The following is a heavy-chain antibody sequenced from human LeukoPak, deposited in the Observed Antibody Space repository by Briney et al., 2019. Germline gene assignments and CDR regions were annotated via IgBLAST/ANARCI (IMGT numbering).Heavy chain of an antibody. D-gene: IGHD4-17*01. V-gene: IGHV1-2*02. CDR3: ARVRDYGEYNWFDP. J-gene: IGHJ5*02. CDR2: INPNSGGT. Sequence: ASVKVSCKASGYTSTGYYMHWVRQAPGQGLEWMGWINPNSGGTNYAQKFQGRVTMTRDTSISTAYMELSRLRSDDTAVYYCARVRDYGEYNWFDPWGQGTLVTVSS. CDR1: GYTSTGYY.